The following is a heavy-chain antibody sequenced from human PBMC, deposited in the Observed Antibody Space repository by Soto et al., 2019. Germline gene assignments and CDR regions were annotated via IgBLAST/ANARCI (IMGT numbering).Heavy chain of an antibody. CDR3: ARAGIAAAGYYYYGMDV. D-gene: IGHD6-13*01. CDR2: IYYSGST. J-gene: IGHJ6*02. Sequence: PSETLSLTCTVSGGSISSYYWSWTRQPPGKGLEWIGYIYYSGSTNYNPSLKSRVTISVDTSKNQFSLKLSSVTAADTAVYYCARAGIAAAGYYYYGMDVWGQGTTVTVSS. V-gene: IGHV4-59*01. CDR1: GGSISSYY.